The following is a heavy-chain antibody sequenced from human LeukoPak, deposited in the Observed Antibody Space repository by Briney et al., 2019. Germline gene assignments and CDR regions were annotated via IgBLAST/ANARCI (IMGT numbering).Heavy chain of an antibody. V-gene: IGHV1-8*01. D-gene: IGHD3-3*01. CDR2: MNPNSGNT. CDR3: ARGTTYLLEWLLYYYYGMDV. Sequence: ASVKVSCKASGYTFTSYDINWVRQATGQGLEWMGWMNPNSGNTGYAQKFQGRVTMTRNTSISTAYMELSSLRSEDTAVYYCARGTTYLLEWLLYYYYGMDVWGQGTTVTVSS. CDR1: GYTFTSYD. J-gene: IGHJ6*02.